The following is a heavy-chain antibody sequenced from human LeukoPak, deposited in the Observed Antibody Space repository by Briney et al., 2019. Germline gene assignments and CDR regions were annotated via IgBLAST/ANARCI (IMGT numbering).Heavy chain of an antibody. D-gene: IGHD2-15*01. V-gene: IGHV4-38-2*01. CDR1: GYSISSGYY. Sequence: SETLSLTCAVSGYSISSGYYWGWIRQPPGKGLEWIGSIYHSGSTYYNPSLKSRVTISVDTSKNQFSLKLGSVTAADTAVYYCAGSYDAFDIWGQGTMVTVSS. J-gene: IGHJ3*02. CDR2: IYHSGST. CDR3: AGSYDAFDI.